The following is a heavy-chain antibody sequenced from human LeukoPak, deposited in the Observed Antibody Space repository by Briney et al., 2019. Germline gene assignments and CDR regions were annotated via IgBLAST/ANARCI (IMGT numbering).Heavy chain of an antibody. CDR3: ARNGLGYCSSTSCYELWFDP. CDR2: IYSGGST. V-gene: IGHV3-53*01. J-gene: IGHJ5*02. CDR1: GFTFSDAW. Sequence: GGSLRLSCAASGFTFSDAWMSWVRQAPGKGLEWVSVIYSGGSTYYADSVKGRFTISRDNSKNTLYLQMNSLRAEDTAVYYCARNGLGYCSSTSCYELWFDPWGQGTLVTVSS. D-gene: IGHD2-2*01.